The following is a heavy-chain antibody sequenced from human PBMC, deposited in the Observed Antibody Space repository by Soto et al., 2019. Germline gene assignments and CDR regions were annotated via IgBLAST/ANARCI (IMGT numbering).Heavy chain of an antibody. Sequence: QVQLQESGPGLVKPSETLSLTCTVSGGSISGDYWSWIRQPPGRALEWIGYIYYSGSTNYNPSLKSRVTMSVDTSKNQFSLDLSSVTAADTAVYYCARTKVATNVLSDWGQGTLVTVSS. V-gene: IGHV4-59*01. CDR3: ARTKVATNVLSD. D-gene: IGHD2-15*01. J-gene: IGHJ4*02. CDR2: IYYSGST. CDR1: GGSISGDY.